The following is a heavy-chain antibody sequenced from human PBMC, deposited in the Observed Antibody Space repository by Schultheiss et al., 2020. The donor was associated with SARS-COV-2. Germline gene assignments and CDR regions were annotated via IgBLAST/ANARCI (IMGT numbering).Heavy chain of an antibody. V-gene: IGHV3-23*01. CDR3: ARAATIFGVVIPPYYYYYYMDV. J-gene: IGHJ6*03. CDR1: GFTFGDYA. D-gene: IGHD3-3*01. Sequence: GGSLRLSCTASGFTFGDYAMSWVRQAPGKGLEWVSTISGSGGSTYYADSVKGRFTISRDNAKNSLYLQMNSLRAEDTAVYYCARAATIFGVVIPPYYYYYYMDVWGKGTTVTVSS. CDR2: ISGSGGST.